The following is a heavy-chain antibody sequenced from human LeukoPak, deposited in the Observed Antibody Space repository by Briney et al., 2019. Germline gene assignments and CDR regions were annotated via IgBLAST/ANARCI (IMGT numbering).Heavy chain of an antibody. V-gene: IGHV1-69*05. J-gene: IGHJ6*03. CDR1: GGTFSSYA. CDR3: AGVLRYFDWSVAQNYYYYMDV. Sequence: SVKVSCKASGGTFSSYAISWVRQAPGQGLEWMGGIIPSFGTANYAQKLQGRVMITTDESTSTAYMELSSLRSEDTAVYYCAGVLRYFDWSVAQNYYYYMDVWGKGTTVTVSS. CDR2: IIPSFGTA. D-gene: IGHD3-9*01.